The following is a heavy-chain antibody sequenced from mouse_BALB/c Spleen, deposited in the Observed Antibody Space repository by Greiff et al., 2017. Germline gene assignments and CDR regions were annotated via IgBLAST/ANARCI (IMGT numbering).Heavy chain of an antibody. J-gene: IGHJ2*01. V-gene: IGHV3-2*02. D-gene: IGHD1-1*02. CDR3: ARAWVEWNYCAY. Sequence: DVKVVESGPGLVKPSQSLSLTCTVTGYSITSDYAWTWIRQFPGNKLEWMGYISYSGSTSYNPSLKSRISITRETSKNQFFLQLNSVTAEDTATYDCARAWVEWNYCAYWGQGTILTVSS. CDR1: GYSITSDYA. CDR2: ISYSGST.